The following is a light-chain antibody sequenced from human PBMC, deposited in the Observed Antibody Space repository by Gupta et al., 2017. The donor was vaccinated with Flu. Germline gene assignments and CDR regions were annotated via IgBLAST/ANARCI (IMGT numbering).Light chain of an antibody. J-gene: IGLJ3*02. CDR1: CSDVGGYNY. Sequence: SALTQPRSVSGSPGQSVTISCTGTCSDVGGYNYVSWYHQHPGKAPKLMIYDVSKRPSGVPGRFSGSKSGNTASLTISGLQAEEAADYYCCSYAGSYTWVFGGGTKLTVL. CDR2: DVS. V-gene: IGLV2-11*01. CDR3: CSYAGSYTWV.